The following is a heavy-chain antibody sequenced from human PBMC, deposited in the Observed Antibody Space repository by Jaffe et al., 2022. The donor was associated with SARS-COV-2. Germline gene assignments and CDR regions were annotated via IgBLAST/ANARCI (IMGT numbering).Heavy chain of an antibody. CDR3: AKEMWSGVDFRWGYGMDV. Sequence: EVQLLESGGGLVQPGGSLRLSCAASGFTFRSYAMTWVRQAPGKGLEWVSSFTDSGTYYADSVKGRFTVSRDNSNNRLYLQVNSLRAEDTAVYYCAKEMWSGVDFRWGYGMDVWGQGTTVTVSS. J-gene: IGHJ6*02. D-gene: IGHD2-21*01. V-gene: IGHV3-23*01. CDR1: GFTFRSYA. CDR2: FTDSGT.